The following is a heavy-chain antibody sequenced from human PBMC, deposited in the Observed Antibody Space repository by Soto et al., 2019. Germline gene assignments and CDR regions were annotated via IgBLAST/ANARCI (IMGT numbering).Heavy chain of an antibody. J-gene: IGHJ4*02. V-gene: IGHV4-39*01. CDR3: AGHRRSVVPQAYFDV. Sequence: SETLSLTCTFTGASISSRSYYWGWIRQPPGKGLEWIGSIYYSGSTYNNPSLRSRVSMSIDTSKDQFSLKLKSVTAADTALYFCAGHRRSVVPQAYFDVWGPGSPVTVAS. CDR2: IYYSGST. D-gene: IGHD3-10*01. CDR1: GASISSRSYY.